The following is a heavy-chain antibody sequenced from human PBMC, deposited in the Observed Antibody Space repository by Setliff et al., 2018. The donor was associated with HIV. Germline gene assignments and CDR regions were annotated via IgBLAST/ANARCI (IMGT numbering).Heavy chain of an antibody. CDR1: RSTFNSHT. CDR3: ARDHCSSSGCYEYSYYGMDV. V-gene: IGHV1-2*02. Sequence: ASVKVSCKASRSTFNSHTINWVRQAPGQGLEWMGWINPNSGGTTYAQKVQGRVTMTRDTSISTAYMEVSRLRSDDTAVYYCARDHCSSSGCYEYSYYGMDVWGQGTTVTVSS. J-gene: IGHJ6*02. D-gene: IGHD2-2*01. CDR2: INPNSGGT.